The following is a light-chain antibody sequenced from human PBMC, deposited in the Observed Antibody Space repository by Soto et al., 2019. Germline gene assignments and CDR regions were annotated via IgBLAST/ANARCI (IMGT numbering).Light chain of an antibody. V-gene: IGKV3-11*01. CDR1: QRVSSY. Sequence: EIGWTQSPATLSLSPGERATLSCRASQRVSSYLAWYQQKPGQAPRLLIYDASNRATGIPARFSGSGSGTDFTLTISSLEPEDFAVYYCQQRSNWGLTFGGGTKVEIK. J-gene: IGKJ4*01. CDR2: DAS. CDR3: QQRSNWGLT.